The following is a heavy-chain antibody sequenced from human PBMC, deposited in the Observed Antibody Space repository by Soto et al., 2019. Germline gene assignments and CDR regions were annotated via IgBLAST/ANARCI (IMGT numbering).Heavy chain of an antibody. Sequence: ASVKVSCKASGYTFTGYYMHWVRQAPGQGLEWMGWINPNSGGTNYAQKFQGWVTMTRDTSISTAYMELSRLRSDDTAVYYCARGQLEEYSSNWFDPWGRGTLVTVSS. CDR2: INPNSGGT. D-gene: IGHD1-1*01. CDR1: GYTFTGYY. J-gene: IGHJ5*02. V-gene: IGHV1-2*04. CDR3: ARGQLEEYSSNWFDP.